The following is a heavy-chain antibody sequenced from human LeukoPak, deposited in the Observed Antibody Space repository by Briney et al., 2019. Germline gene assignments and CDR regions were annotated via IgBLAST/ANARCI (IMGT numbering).Heavy chain of an antibody. V-gene: IGHV3-23*01. CDR2: ISGSGGSI. CDR1: GFTFSSYA. D-gene: IGHD3-22*01. J-gene: IGHJ3*02. CDR3: ARALYDSSGFAFDI. Sequence: GGSLRLSCAASGFTFSSYAMSWVRQAPGKGLEWVSAISGSGGSIYYADSVKGRFTISRDNSRNTLYLQMNSLRAEDTAVYYCARALYDSSGFAFDIWGQGTMVTVSS.